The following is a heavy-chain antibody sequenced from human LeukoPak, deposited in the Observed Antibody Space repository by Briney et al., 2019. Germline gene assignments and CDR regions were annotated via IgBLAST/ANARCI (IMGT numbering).Heavy chain of an antibody. J-gene: IGHJ5*02. CDR2: IYYSGST. Sequence: SETLSLTCNVSGFSITSSYYWSWIRQPPGRGLEWIGYIYYSGSTNYNPSLKSRVTISVDTSKNQFSLKLSSVTAADTAVYYCARSTPWFDPWGQGTLVTVSS. CDR3: ARSTPWFDP. CDR1: GFSITSSYY. V-gene: IGHV4-59*01.